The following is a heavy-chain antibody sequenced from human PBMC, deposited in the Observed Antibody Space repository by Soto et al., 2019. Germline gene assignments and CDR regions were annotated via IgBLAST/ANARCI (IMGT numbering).Heavy chain of an antibody. D-gene: IGHD2-21*02. CDR1: GFTFTDYY. J-gene: IGHJ4*02. Sequence: QVQLVESGGGLVKPGGSLRLSCAASGFTFTDYYMSWIRQAPGKGLEWISYISDSGSTIYYADSVKGRFTISRDNAKNALYLQMNSLPAEDTAVYYCARDMLRGGGNSERGVGYWGQGTLVTVSS. CDR3: ARDMLRGGGNSERGVGY. V-gene: IGHV3-11*01. CDR2: ISDSGSTI.